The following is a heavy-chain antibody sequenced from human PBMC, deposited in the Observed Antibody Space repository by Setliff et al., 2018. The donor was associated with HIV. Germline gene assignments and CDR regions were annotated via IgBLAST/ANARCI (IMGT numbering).Heavy chain of an antibody. CDR1: EVIVSNNY. V-gene: IGHV3-9*03. CDR3: AKAKWELSDSPFFDY. CDR2: IGWNSGSK. J-gene: IGHJ4*02. D-gene: IGHD1-26*01. Sequence: GGSLRLSCAVSEVIVSNNYMSWVRQAPGKGLEWVSVIGWNSGSKGYADSVKGRFTISRDNAKNSLYLQMNSLRAEDMAFYYCAKAKWELSDSPFFDYWGQGTQVTVSS.